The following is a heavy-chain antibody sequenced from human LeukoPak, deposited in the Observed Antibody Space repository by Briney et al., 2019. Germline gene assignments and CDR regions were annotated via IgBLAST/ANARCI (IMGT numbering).Heavy chain of an antibody. V-gene: IGHV4-59*01. CDR2: IYYSGST. J-gene: IGHJ4*02. CDR3: ARGMRSYSFDY. Sequence: SETLSLTCTVSGGSLSSYYWSWIRQPPGKGLEWIGYIYYSGSTNYNPSLKSRVTISVGTSKDQFSLKLSSVTAADTAVYYCARGMRSYSFDYWGQGTLVTVSS. CDR1: GGSLSSYY. D-gene: IGHD1-26*01.